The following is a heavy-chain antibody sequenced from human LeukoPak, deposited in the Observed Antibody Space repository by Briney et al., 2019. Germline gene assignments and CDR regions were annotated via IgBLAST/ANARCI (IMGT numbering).Heavy chain of an antibody. J-gene: IGHJ3*02. CDR3: ARENYGDYFQTRDDAFDI. CDR2: IYPGVSDT. D-gene: IGHD4-17*01. V-gene: IGHV5-51*01. Sequence: GESLKISWKGSGYSFTSYWIGWVRQMPGKGLEWMGIIYPGVSDTRYSPSFQGQVTISADKSISTAYLQWSSLKASDTAMYYCARENYGDYFQTRDDAFDIWGQGTMVTVSS. CDR1: GYSFTSYW.